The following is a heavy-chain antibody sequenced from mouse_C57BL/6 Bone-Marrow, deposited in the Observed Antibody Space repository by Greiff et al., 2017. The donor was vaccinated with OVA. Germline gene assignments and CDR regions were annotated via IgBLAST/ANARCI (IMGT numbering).Heavy chain of an antibody. CDR1: GYTFTSYW. CDR2: IYPGSGST. Sequence: QVQLQQPGAELVRPGTSVKMSCKASGYTFTSYWITWVKQRPGQGLEWIGDIYPGSGSTNYNEKFKSKATLTVDTSSSTAYMQLSSLTSEDSAVYYCARGSNWYFDVWGTGTTVTVSS. J-gene: IGHJ1*03. V-gene: IGHV1-55*01. CDR3: ARGSNWYFDV.